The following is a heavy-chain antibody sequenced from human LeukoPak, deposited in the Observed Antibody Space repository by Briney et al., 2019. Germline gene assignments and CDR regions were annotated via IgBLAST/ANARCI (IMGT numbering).Heavy chain of an antibody. J-gene: IGHJ4*02. CDR2: ISSSSAYI. V-gene: IGHV3-21*01. CDR3: ARAGLSAYKSGGDY. CDR1: GFTFSSYS. D-gene: IGHD5-12*01. Sequence: GGSLRLSCAASGFTFSSYSMNWVRQAPGKGLEWVSSISSSSAYIYYADSMKGRFTISRDNAKSSLFLQMNSLRAEDTAVYYCARAGLSAYKSGGDYWGQGTLVTVSS.